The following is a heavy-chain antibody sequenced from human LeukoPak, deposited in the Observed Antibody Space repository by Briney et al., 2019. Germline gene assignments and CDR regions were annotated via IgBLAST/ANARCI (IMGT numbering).Heavy chain of an antibody. Sequence: GGSLRLSCAASGFTFSSYGMHWVRQAPGKGLEWVAVIWYDGSNKYYADSVKGRFTISRDNSKNTLYLQLNSLRAEDTAVYYCARGTVTTISHFDYWGQGILVTVSS. CDR3: ARGTVTTISHFDY. D-gene: IGHD4-11*01. J-gene: IGHJ4*02. V-gene: IGHV3-33*01. CDR2: IWYDGSNK. CDR1: GFTFSSYG.